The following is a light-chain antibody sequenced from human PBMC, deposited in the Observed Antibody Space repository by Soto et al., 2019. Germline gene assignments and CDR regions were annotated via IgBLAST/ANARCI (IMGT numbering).Light chain of an antibody. J-gene: IGKJ2*01. CDR2: TAS. Sequence: DIQMTQSPSSLSASVGDRVTITCRASQSISNYLNWYQQRPEKAPKLLIYTASALHSGVPSRFSGSGSGTDFTLTISSLQPEDFATYYCQQTYSTPYTFGQGTKLEIK. CDR3: QQTYSTPYT. V-gene: IGKV1-39*01. CDR1: QSISNY.